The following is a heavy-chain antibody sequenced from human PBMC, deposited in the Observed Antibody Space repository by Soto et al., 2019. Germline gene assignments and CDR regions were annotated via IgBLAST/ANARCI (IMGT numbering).Heavy chain of an antibody. CDR2: ISDTGGRT. J-gene: IGHJ5*02. V-gene: IGHV3-23*01. CDR1: GFTFSTYA. Sequence: PGGSLRLSCAASGFTFSTYAMTWVRQAPGKGLEWVSHISDTGGRTHYADSVKGRFTISRDSLKDTLYLQMNSLRAEDTAVYFCARDRSWSSRFLEWSSPGWFDPWGQGTLVTVSS. D-gene: IGHD3-3*01. CDR3: ARDRSWSSRFLEWSSPGWFDP.